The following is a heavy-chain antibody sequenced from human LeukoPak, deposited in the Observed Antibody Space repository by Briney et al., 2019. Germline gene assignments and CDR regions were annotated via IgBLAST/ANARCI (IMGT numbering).Heavy chain of an antibody. J-gene: IGHJ4*02. V-gene: IGHV4-59*08. CDR3: ARWYSSGWAFDY. CDR2: IHYSGNT. D-gene: IGHD6-19*01. Sequence: SETLSLTCTVSGGSVSSYFWSWVRQPPGMRLEWIGYIHYSGNTKYNSSLKSRATTSVDTSKNQFSLKLSSVTAADTAVYYCARWYSSGWAFDYWGQGTLVTVSS. CDR1: GGSVSSYF.